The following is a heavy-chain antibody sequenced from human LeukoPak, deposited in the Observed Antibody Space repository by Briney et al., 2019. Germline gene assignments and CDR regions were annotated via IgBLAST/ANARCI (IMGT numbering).Heavy chain of an antibody. V-gene: IGHV4-59*11. CDR1: GGSISSHD. D-gene: IGHD3-22*01. Sequence: PSETLSRTCTVSGGSISSHDWSWIRQPPGKGLEWIGYIYYSGRTNYNPSLKSRVTISVDTSKNQFSLKLSSVTAADTAVYYCARDLSHASSGYQGWFDPWGQGTLVTVSS. J-gene: IGHJ5*02. CDR3: ARDLSHASSGYQGWFDP. CDR2: IYYSGRT.